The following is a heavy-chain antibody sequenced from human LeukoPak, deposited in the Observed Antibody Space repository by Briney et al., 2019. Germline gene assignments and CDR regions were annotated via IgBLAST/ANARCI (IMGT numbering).Heavy chain of an antibody. CDR3: ARGYSYGKNHPFDY. CDR2: IYHSGST. Sequence: PSETLSLTCTVSGYSISSGYYWGWIRQPPGKGLEWIGSIYHSGSTYYNPSLKSRVTISVDTSKNQFPLKLSSVTAADTAVYYCARGYSYGKNHPFDYWGQGTLVTVSS. CDR1: GYSISSGYY. V-gene: IGHV4-38-2*02. D-gene: IGHD5-18*01. J-gene: IGHJ4*02.